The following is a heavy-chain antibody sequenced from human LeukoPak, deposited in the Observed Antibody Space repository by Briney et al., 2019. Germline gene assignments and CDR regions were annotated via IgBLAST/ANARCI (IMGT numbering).Heavy chain of an antibody. D-gene: IGHD3-16*02. J-gene: IGHJ4*02. Sequence: KPSETLSLTCAVYGGSFSGYYWSWIRQPPGKGLEWIAEINHSGSTNYNPSLKSRVTISVDTSKNQFSLKLSSVTAADTAVYYCARVKLQYDYIWGSYRYFDYWGQGTLVTVSS. CDR1: GGSFSGYY. CDR3: ARVKLQYDYIWGSYRYFDY. CDR2: INHSGST. V-gene: IGHV4-34*01.